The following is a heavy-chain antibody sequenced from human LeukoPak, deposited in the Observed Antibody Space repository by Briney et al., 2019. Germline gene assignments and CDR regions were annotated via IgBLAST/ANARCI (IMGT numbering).Heavy chain of an antibody. D-gene: IGHD2-2*01. CDR3: ARRDARDIVVVPAAMGHFDY. CDR1: GGSLSSSSYY. J-gene: IGHJ4*02. CDR2: IYYSGST. Sequence: SETLSLTCTVSGGSLSSSSYYWGWLRQPPGKGLEWIGSIYYSGSTYYNPSLKSRVTISVDTSKNQFSLKLSSVTAADTAVYYCARRDARDIVVVPAAMGHFDYWGQGTLVTVSS. V-gene: IGHV4-39*01.